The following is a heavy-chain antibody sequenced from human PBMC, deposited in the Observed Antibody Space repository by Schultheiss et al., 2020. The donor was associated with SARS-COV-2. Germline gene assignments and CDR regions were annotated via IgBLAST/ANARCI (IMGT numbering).Heavy chain of an antibody. D-gene: IGHD3-3*01. Sequence: ASVKVSCKASGYTFTSYDINWVRQAPGQGLEWMGWINPNSGGTNYAQKFQGRVTMTRDTSISTAYMELSRLRSDDTAVYYCARAGSIVLRFLEWSDAFDIWGQGTMVTVSS. CDR2: INPNSGGT. CDR3: ARAGSIVLRFLEWSDAFDI. CDR1: GYTFTSYD. J-gene: IGHJ3*02. V-gene: IGHV1-2*02.